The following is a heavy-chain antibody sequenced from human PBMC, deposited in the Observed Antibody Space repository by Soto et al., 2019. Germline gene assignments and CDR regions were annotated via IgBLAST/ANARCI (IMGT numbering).Heavy chain of an antibody. Sequence: GGSLRLSCTASGFTFCYYAMSWFRQAPGKGLEWVGFIRSKAYGGTTEYAASVKGRFTISRDDSKSIAYLQMNSLKTEDTAVYSCTRKVIPPYYIFWSGYYDPWSAPWGQGTRVPVPS. J-gene: IGHJ5*02. CDR1: GFTFCYYA. CDR2: IRSKAYGGTT. D-gene: IGHD3-3*01. V-gene: IGHV3-49*03. CDR3: TRKVIPPYYIFWSGYYDPWSAP.